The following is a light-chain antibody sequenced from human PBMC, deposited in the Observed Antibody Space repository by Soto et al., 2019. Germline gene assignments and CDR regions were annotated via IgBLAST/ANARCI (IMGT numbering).Light chain of an antibody. CDR1: QTISSW. J-gene: IGKJ1*01. V-gene: IGKV1-5*03. CDR2: KAS. CDR3: QHYNSYSEA. Sequence: IQMTQSPSTLSGSVGVRVTITCRASQTISSWLAWYQQKPGKAPKLLIYKASTLKSGVPSRFSGSGSGTEFTLTIGSLQPDDFATYYCQHYNSYSEAFGQGTKVDI.